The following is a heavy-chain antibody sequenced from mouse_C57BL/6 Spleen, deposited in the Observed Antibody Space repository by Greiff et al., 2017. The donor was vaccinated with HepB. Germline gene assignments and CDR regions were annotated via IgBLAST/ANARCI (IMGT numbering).Heavy chain of an antibody. CDR3: ARDPIYYYGSSYYAMDY. CDR2: ISYDGSN. Sequence: EVQLVESGPGLVKPSQSLSLTCSVTGYSITSGYYWNWIRQFPGNKLEWMGYISYDGSNNYNPSLKNRISITRDTSKNQFFLKLNSVTTEDTATYYCARDPIYYYGSSYYAMDYWGQGTSVTVSS. J-gene: IGHJ4*01. D-gene: IGHD1-1*01. CDR1: GYSITSGYY. V-gene: IGHV3-6*01.